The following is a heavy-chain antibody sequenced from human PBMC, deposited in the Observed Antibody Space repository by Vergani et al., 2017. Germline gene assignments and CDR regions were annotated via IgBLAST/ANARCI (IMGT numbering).Heavy chain of an antibody. CDR3: ARDSTQQLLHYYYYGMDV. V-gene: IGHV1-18*01. CDR1: GYTFTSYG. D-gene: IGHD6-13*01. J-gene: IGHJ6*02. Sequence: QVQLVQSGAEVKKPGASVKVSCKASGYTFTSYGLSWVRQAPGQGLEWMGWISAYNGNTNYAQKPQGRVTMTTDTSTSTAYMELRSLRSDDTAVYYCARDSTQQLLHYYYYGMDVWGQGTTVTVSS. CDR2: ISAYNGNT.